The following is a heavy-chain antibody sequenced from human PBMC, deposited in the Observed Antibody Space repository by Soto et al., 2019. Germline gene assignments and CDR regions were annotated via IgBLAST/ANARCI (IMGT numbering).Heavy chain of an antibody. D-gene: IGHD5-18*01. J-gene: IGHJ5*02. CDR2: INAGNGNR. CDR1: GYTFTNYA. V-gene: IGHV1-3*05. CDR3: ARDPAYSQGNT. Sequence: QVQLVQSGAEEKKPGASVKVSCKASGYTFTNYAMHWVRQAPGQRLEWMGWINAGNGNRKYSQKFQGRVTITRDTSASTAYMELSSLRSEDTAVYYCARDPAYSQGNTWGQGTLVTVSS.